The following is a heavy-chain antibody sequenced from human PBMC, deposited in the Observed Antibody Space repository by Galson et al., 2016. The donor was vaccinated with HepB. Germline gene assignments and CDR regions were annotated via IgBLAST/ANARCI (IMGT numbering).Heavy chain of an antibody. CDR2: LYSGGTT. D-gene: IGHD5-12*01. CDR1: GITVTTNY. CDR3: AREISWIQLHYGMDV. V-gene: IGHV3-53*05. Sequence: SLRLSCAASGITVTTNYISWVRQAPGKGLEWVAILYSGGTTVYADSVRGRFTISRDNSKNTLYLQMNSLRAEDTAVYYCAREISWIQLHYGMDVWGQGTTVTVSS. J-gene: IGHJ6*02.